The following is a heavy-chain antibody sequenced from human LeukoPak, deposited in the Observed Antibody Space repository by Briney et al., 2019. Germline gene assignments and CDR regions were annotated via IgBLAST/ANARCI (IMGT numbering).Heavy chain of an antibody. CDR1: GGSISSYY. V-gene: IGHV4-59*01. CDR2: IYYSGST. D-gene: IGHD3-3*01. CDR3: ASSLRFLEWPARV. J-gene: IGHJ6*04. Sequence: SSETLSLTCTVSGGSISSYYWSWIRQPPGKGLEWIGYIYYSGSTNYNPSLKSRVTISVDTSKNQFSLKLSSVTAADTAVYYCASSLRFLEWPARVWGKGTTVTVSS.